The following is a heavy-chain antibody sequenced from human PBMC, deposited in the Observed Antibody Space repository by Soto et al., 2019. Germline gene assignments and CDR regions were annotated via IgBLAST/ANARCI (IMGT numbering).Heavy chain of an antibody. CDR1: GFTVSSHA. V-gene: IGHV3-23*01. J-gene: IGHJ3*02. CDR3: APHVSCSGGSCQYDAFAI. Sequence: EVQVLESGGGLVQPGGSLRLSCEGSGFTVSSHAMTWIRQAPGKGPEWVSTFTADGGTYYADSVKGRFAMSRDTSLSTLYLQMNSLGAEDTAAYYCAPHVSCSGGSCQYDAFAIRGQGTMVTVSS. CDR2: FTADGGT. D-gene: IGHD2-15*01.